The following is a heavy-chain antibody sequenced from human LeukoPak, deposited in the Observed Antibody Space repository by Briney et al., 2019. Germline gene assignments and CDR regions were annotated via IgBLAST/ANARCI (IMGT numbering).Heavy chain of an antibody. CDR2: IYHSGST. V-gene: IGHV4-30-2*01. CDR1: GGSISSGGYS. J-gene: IGHJ4*02. CDR3: ALPPGDYGGGVDY. D-gene: IGHD4-23*01. Sequence: SETLSLTCAVSGGSISSGGYSWSWIRQPPGKGLEWIGYIYHSGSTYYNPSLKSRVTISVDRSKNQFSLKLSPVTAADTAVYYCALPPGDYGGGVDYWGQGTLVTVSS.